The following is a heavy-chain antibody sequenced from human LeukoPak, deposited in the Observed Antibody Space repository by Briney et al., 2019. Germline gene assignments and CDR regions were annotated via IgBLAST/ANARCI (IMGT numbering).Heavy chain of an antibody. V-gene: IGHV1-2*02. J-gene: IGHJ5*02. CDR3: ASMTTVTTGFDP. CDR1: GYTFTGYY. CDR2: INPNSGGT. D-gene: IGHD4-11*01. Sequence: ASVKVSCKASGYTFTGYYMHWVRQAPGQGPEWMGWINPNSGGTNYAQKFQGRVTMTRDTSISTAYMELSRLRSDDTAVYYCASMTTVTTGFDPWGQGTLVTVSS.